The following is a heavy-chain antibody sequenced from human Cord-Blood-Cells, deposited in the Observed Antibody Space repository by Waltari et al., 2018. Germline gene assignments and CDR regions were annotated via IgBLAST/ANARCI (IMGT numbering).Heavy chain of an antibody. V-gene: IGHV3-49*05. Sequence: EVQLVESGGGLVKPGRSLSLSCTASGFTFGDYDMSWFRKAPGKGLEWVGFIRSKAYGGTTEYAASVKGRFTISRDDSKSIAYLQMNSLKTEDTAVYYCTRVKVNWGSVYDAFDIWGQGTMVTVSS. D-gene: IGHD7-27*01. J-gene: IGHJ3*02. CDR1: GFTFGDYD. CDR3: TRVKVNWGSVYDAFDI. CDR2: IRSKAYGGTT.